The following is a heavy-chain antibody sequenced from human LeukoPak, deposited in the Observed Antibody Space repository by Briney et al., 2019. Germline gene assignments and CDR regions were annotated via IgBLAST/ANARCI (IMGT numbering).Heavy chain of an antibody. CDR1: GGSISTYH. CDR3: ARHMEGSLFYYGMEV. V-gene: IGHV4-59*08. Sequence: SETLSLTCTVSGGSISTYHWSWIRQTPGQGLEWIGYIYYSGSTTYNPSLKSRVTISLDTSKNQFSLKLSSVTAADTAGYYCARHMEGSLFYYGMEVWGQGTPVTVSS. CDR2: IYYSGST. D-gene: IGHD2-15*01. J-gene: IGHJ6*02.